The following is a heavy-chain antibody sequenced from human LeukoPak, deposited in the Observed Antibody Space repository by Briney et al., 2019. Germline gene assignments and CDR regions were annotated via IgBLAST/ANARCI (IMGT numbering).Heavy chain of an antibody. CDR2: IIESGEST. V-gene: IGHV3-23*01. D-gene: IGHD3-10*01. CDR3: AKGSAQYYFDS. Sequence: GGSLRLSCATSGFTFKNYAMYWVRQAPGKGLEWVSAIIESGESTYYTDSVKGRFTISRDNSKNTLYLQMNSLRAEDTAFYYCAKGSAQYYFDSWGQGTLVTVSS. CDR1: GFTFKNYA. J-gene: IGHJ4*02.